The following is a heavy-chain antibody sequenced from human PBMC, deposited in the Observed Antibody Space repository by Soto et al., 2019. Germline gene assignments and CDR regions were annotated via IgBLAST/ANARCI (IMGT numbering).Heavy chain of an antibody. CDR1: GYTFTSYY. V-gene: IGHV1-46*01. J-gene: IGHJ6*02. D-gene: IGHD5-18*01. Sequence: QVQLVQSGAEVKKPGASVKVSCKASGYTFTSYYMHWVRQDPGQGLEWMGIINPSGGSTSYAQKFQGRVTMTRDTSTSTVDMELSSLRSEDTAVYYCARDSDTGYYYYGMDVWGQGTTVTVSS. CDR2: INPSGGST. CDR3: ARDSDTGYYYYGMDV.